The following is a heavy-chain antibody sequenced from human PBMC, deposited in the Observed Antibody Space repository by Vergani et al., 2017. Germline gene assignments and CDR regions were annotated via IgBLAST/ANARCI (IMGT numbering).Heavy chain of an antibody. J-gene: IGHJ6*02. CDR2: ISYDGSNK. Sequence: QVQLVESGGGVVQPGRSLRLSCAASGFTFSSYAMHWVRQAPGKGLEWVAVISYDGSNKYYADSVKGRFTISRDNSKNTLYLQMNSLRAEDTAVYYCARDLEGMGRGVSAMDVWGQGTTVTVSS. V-gene: IGHV3-30-3*01. D-gene: IGHD3-10*01. CDR3: ARDLEGMGRGVSAMDV. CDR1: GFTFSSYA.